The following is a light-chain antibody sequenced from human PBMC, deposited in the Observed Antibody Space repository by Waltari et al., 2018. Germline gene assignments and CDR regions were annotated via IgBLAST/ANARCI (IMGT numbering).Light chain of an antibody. CDR2: GAS. CDR3: QQYNNWVT. J-gene: IGKJ3*01. CDR1: QSVSSN. Sequence: EIVMTQSPATLSVSPGERATLSCRASQSVSSNLAWYQQEPGQAPRLLIYGASTRATGIPASFSGSGSGTEFTLTISSLQSEDFAVYYCQQYNNWVTFGPGTKVDIK. V-gene: IGKV3-15*01.